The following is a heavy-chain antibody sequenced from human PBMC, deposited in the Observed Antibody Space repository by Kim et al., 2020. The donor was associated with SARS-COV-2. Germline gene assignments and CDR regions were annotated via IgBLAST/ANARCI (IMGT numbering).Heavy chain of an antibody. J-gene: IGHJ4*02. D-gene: IGHD3-3*01. Sequence: AAAVKGRFTISRDNSKTTLYLQLNSLRAEDTAVYYCAIVASKLRFLNFEYWGQGTLVTVSP. CDR3: AIVASKLRFLNFEY. V-gene: IGHV3-23*01.